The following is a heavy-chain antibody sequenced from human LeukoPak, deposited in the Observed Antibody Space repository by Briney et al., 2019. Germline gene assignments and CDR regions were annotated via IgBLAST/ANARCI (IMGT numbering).Heavy chain of an antibody. CDR1: GYTFTSYG. D-gene: IGHD6-19*01. V-gene: IGHV1-2*02. CDR3: ARGLRGAVAGTVGDY. Sequence: ASVKVTCKASGYTFTSYGISWVRQAPGQGLEWMGWINPNSGGTNYAQKFQGRVTMTRDTSISTAYMELSRLRSDDTAVYYCARGLRGAVAGTVGDYWGQGTLVTVSS. CDR2: INPNSGGT. J-gene: IGHJ4*02.